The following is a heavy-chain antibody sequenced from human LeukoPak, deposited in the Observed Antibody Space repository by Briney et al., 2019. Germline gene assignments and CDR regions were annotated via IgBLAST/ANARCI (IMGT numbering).Heavy chain of an antibody. J-gene: IGHJ4*02. CDR2: IYHSGST. CDR1: GGSISSSNW. V-gene: IGHV4-4*02. Sequence: SETLSLTCAVSGGSISSSNWWSWVRQPPVKGLEWIGEIYHSGSTNYNPSLKSRVTISVDKSKNQFSLKLSSVTAADTAVYYCAAVVYYYDSSGYLYYFDYWGQGTLVTVSS. D-gene: IGHD3-22*01. CDR3: AAVVYYYDSSGYLYYFDY.